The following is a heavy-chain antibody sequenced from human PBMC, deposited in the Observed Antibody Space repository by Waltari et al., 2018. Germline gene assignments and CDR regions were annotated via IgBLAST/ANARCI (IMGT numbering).Heavy chain of an antibody. CDR3: ARGPRYCSGGSCYYWFDP. J-gene: IGHJ5*02. Sequence: QVQLVQSGAEVKKPGASVKVSCQASGYTFTSYAINWVRQATVQGLEWMGWMKPNSGNTGYAQKFQGRVTMTRNTSISTAYMELSSLRSEDTAVYYCARGPRYCSGGSCYYWFDPWGQGTLVTVSS. CDR2: MKPNSGNT. CDR1: GYTFTSYA. D-gene: IGHD2-15*01. V-gene: IGHV1-8*01.